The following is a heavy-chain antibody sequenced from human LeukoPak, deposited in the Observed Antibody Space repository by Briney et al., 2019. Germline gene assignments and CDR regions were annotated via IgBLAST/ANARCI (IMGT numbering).Heavy chain of an antibody. CDR3: ARDSGRHSGYDSTLDY. V-gene: IGHV3-11*01. Sequence: GGSLRLSCAASGFTFSDYYMSWIRQAPGKGLEWVSYISSSGSTIYYADSVKGRFTISRDNAKNSLYLQMNSLRAEDTAVYYCARDSGRHSGYDSTLDYWGQGTLVTVSS. J-gene: IGHJ4*02. CDR1: GFTFSDYY. CDR2: ISSSGSTI. D-gene: IGHD5-12*01.